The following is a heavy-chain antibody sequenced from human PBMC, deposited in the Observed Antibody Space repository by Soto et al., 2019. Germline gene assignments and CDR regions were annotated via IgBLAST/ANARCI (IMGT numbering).Heavy chain of an antibody. CDR3: VRCRGYSYQNYVDL. Sequence: SETLSLTCTVSGGSINSGGYYWTWLRQHPEKGLEWLGNIDHSGTTYYNPSLRSRLSISLGTSQNKFSLQVTSMTAADTAVYFCVRCRGYSYQNYVDLWGQGSLVTVSS. CDR1: GGSINSGGYY. D-gene: IGHD5-18*01. J-gene: IGHJ5*02. V-gene: IGHV4-31*03. CDR2: IDHSGTT.